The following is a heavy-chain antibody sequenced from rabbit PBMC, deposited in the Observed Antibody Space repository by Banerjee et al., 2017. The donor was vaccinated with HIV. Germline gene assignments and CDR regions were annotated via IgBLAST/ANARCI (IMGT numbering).Heavy chain of an antibody. D-gene: IGHD6-1*01. V-gene: IGHV1S45*01. CDR3: ARDTYGYDL. J-gene: IGHJ4*01. Sequence: QEQLVESGGGLVKPGASLTLSCKASGFSFSSSYWGCWFRQAPGKGLEWITCIDPGTGNPYYASWAKDRFTISKTSSTTVTLQMASLTAADTATYFCARDTYGYDLWGPGTLVTVS. CDR1: GFSFSSSYW. CDR2: IDPGTGNP.